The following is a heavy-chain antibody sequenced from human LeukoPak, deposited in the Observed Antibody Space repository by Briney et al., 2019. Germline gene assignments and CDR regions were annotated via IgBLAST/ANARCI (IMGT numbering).Heavy chain of an antibody. V-gene: IGHV5-51*01. J-gene: IGHJ4*02. CDR3: ARGSIVGSTKNYFDY. Sequence: GESLKISCKGSGYSFTDYWIGWVRQMPGKGLEWMGIIYPGGSDTRYSPSFQGQVTISADRSITTAYLQWSSLKASDTAMYFCARGSIVGSTKNYFDYWGQGTLVTVSS. CDR2: IYPGGSDT. CDR1: GYSFTDYW. D-gene: IGHD1-26*01.